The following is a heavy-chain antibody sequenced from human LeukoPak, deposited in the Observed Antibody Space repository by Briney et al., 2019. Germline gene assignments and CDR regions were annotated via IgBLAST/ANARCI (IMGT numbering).Heavy chain of an antibody. Sequence: SETLSLTCTVSGGSIRSYYWNWIRQPPGKGLEWIGYIYYSGSTNYNPSLKSRVTISVDTSKNQFSLKLSSVTAADTAVCYCARLVPNPGCDYWGQGTLVTVSS. CDR1: GGSIRSYY. CDR2: IYYSGST. D-gene: IGHD2-8*01. CDR3: ARLVPNPGCDY. V-gene: IGHV4-59*01. J-gene: IGHJ4*02.